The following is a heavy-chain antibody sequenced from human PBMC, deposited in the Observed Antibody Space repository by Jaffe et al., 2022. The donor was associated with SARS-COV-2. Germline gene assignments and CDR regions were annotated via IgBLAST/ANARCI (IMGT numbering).Heavy chain of an antibody. J-gene: IGHJ2*01. D-gene: IGHD1-26*01. CDR2: VYYGGTT. CDR3: ARPVGGTNRYWHFDL. CDR1: GGSISSSSYF. V-gene: IGHV4-39*01. Sequence: QLQLQESGPGLVKTSETLSLTCTVSGGSISSSSYFWGWIRQPPGQGLEWIGSVYYGGTTYYNPSLKSRVTISVDTGQDQFSLKLTSVTAADTAVYFCARPVGGTNRYWHFDLWGRGALVTVSS.